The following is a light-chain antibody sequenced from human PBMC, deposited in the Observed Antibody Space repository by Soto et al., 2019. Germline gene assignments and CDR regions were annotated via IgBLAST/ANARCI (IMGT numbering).Light chain of an antibody. CDR2: KND. V-gene: IGLV1-47*01. CDR3: ATCDDSLSGRV. CDR1: SSNIGSNY. Sequence: QSVLTQPPSASGTPGQRVSISCSGSSSNIGSNYVYWYQQLPGTAPKLLIYKNDQRPSGVPDRFSGSRSGTSASLAISGLRSEDEADYYCATCDDSLSGRVFGGGTKVTVL. J-gene: IGLJ3*02.